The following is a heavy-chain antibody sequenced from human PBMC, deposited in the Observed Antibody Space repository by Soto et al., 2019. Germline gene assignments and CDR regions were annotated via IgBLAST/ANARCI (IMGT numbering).Heavy chain of an antibody. J-gene: IGHJ4*02. V-gene: IGHV1-46*04. CDR1: GYTFTSYY. CDR2: INPNGGST. Sequence: QLQLVQSGAEVKKPGASVKLSCKASGYTFTSYYIHWVRQAPGQGLEWIGIINPNGGSTNYAYTLKGRITVTRDTSTATVYMELGALTSEDTAVYYCARGLGLGDYWGQGTLVTVSS. CDR3: ARGLGLGDY. D-gene: IGHD3-9*01.